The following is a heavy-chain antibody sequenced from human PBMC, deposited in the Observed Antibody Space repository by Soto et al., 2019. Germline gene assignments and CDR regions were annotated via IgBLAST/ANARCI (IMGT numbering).Heavy chain of an antibody. V-gene: IGHV3-30*18. D-gene: IGHD3-22*01. CDR2: ISYVGSNQ. CDR3: AKLLYHYDSSGFTADY. Sequence: PGGSLRLSCAASGFTFSSYGRYWVRQAPGKGLEWVAGISYVGSNQYYADSVRGRFTISRDNSKNTLYLQMNSLRTEDTAVYYCAKLLYHYDSSGFTADYWGQGTQVTVSS. CDR1: GFTFSSYG. J-gene: IGHJ4*02.